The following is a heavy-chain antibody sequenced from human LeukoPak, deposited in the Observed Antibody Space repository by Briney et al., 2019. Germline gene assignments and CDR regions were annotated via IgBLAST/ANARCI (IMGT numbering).Heavy chain of an antibody. J-gene: IGHJ4*02. Sequence: ASVKASCKPSGYTFSRYGISWVRQAPGEGLEWMGWISTNSDEIHYARKFQGRVTLTTDTSASTAYLEVRSLSSDDTAVYYCARDPYHEILPGFGSAMAHWGQGTRVTVSS. CDR1: GYTFSRYG. V-gene: IGHV1-18*01. CDR2: ISTNSDEI. D-gene: IGHD3-9*01. CDR3: ARDPYHEILPGFGSAMAH.